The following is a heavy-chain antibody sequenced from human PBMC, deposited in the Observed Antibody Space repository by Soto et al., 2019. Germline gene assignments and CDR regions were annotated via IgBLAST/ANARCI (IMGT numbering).Heavy chain of an antibody. J-gene: IGHJ6*02. CDR3: AKDGVEVPAALYYYYYGMDV. CDR1: GFTFSSYG. V-gene: IGHV3-30*18. Sequence: HPGGSLRPSYVASGFTFSSYGMNWVRQAPGKGLEWVAVISYDGSNKFYADSVKGRFTISRDNSKNTLYLQMNSLRAEDTAVYYCAKDGVEVPAALYYYYYGMDVWGQGTTVTVSS. D-gene: IGHD2-2*01. CDR2: ISYDGSNK.